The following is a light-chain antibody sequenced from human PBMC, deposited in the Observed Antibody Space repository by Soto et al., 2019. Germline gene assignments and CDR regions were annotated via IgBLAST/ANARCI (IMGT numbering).Light chain of an antibody. J-gene: IGLJ2*01. CDR1: SSNIGTGYL. CDR3: QSYDSSQTAYVV. Sequence: QSVLTQPPSVSGAPGQRVTISCTGSSSNIGTGYLVHWYQQIPGTAPKLPIYADTNRPSGVPDRFSGSKSGTSASLAITGLQAEDEAYYYCQSYDSSQTAYVVFGGGTKLTVL. CDR2: ADT. V-gene: IGLV1-40*01.